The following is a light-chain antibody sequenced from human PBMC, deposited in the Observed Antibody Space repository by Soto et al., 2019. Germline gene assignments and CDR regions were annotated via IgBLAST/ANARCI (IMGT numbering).Light chain of an antibody. Sequence: DIQMTQSPSTLSASVGERVTLTCRASQSIDSWLAWYQQKPGKAPNLLIYKTSNLESGVPSRFSGSGSGTEFSLTISSLPPDDCATYYCQQYKSFSLTFGGGTRVEVK. CDR2: KTS. J-gene: IGKJ4*01. CDR1: QSIDSW. V-gene: IGKV1-5*03. CDR3: QQYKSFSLT.